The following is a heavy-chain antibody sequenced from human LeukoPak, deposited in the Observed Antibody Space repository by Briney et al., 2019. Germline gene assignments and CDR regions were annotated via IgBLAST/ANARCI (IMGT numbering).Heavy chain of an antibody. CDR1: GYTLTELS. J-gene: IGHJ3*02. CDR3: ATDQGEFLGRTFDI. Sequence: ASVKVSCKVSGYTLTELSMHWVRQAPGKGLEWMGGFDPEDGETIYAQKFQGRVTMTEDTSTDTAYMELSSLRSEDTAVYYCATDQGEFLGRTFDIWGQGTMVTVSS. D-gene: IGHD3-16*01. V-gene: IGHV1-24*01. CDR2: FDPEDGET.